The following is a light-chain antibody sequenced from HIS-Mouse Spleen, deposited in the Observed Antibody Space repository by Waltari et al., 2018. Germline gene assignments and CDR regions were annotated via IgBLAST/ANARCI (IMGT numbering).Light chain of an antibody. V-gene: IGLV1-40*01. Sequence: QSVLTQPPSVSGAPGQRVTIPCTGSSSNLGAGYDVPWYQQLPGTAPKLLIYGNSNRPSGVPDRFSGSKSGTSASLAITGLQAEDEADYYCQSYDSSLSGSRVFGGGTKLTVL. CDR2: GNS. CDR1: SSNLGAGYD. CDR3: QSYDSSLSGSRV. J-gene: IGLJ2*01.